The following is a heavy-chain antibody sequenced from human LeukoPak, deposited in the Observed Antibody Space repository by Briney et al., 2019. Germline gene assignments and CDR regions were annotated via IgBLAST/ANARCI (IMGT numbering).Heavy chain of an antibody. J-gene: IGHJ6*02. CDR1: GFTFSNYW. CDR3: ARGLITGAAGTYYYYGMDV. CDR2: ISPDGSST. D-gene: IGHD6-13*01. V-gene: IGHV3-74*01. Sequence: GGSLRLSCAASGFTFSNYWMHWVRQVPGKGLVWVSYISPDGSSTSYADFVKGRFTISRDNSKNTLYLQIGSLRGEDMAVYYCARGLITGAAGTYYYYGMDVWGQGTTVTVSS.